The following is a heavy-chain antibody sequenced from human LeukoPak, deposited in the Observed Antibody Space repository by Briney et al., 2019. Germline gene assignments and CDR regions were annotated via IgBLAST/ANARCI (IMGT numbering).Heavy chain of an antibody. J-gene: IGHJ3*02. Sequence: TSETLSLTCTVSGGSISSSSYYWGWIRQPPGKGLEWIRSIYYSGSTYYNPSLKSRVTISVDTSKNQFSLKLSSVTAADTAVYYCARRYGSEQDAFDIWGQGTMVIVSS. CDR1: GGSISSSSYY. CDR3: ARRYGSEQDAFDI. D-gene: IGHD3-10*01. CDR2: IYYSGST. V-gene: IGHV4-39*01.